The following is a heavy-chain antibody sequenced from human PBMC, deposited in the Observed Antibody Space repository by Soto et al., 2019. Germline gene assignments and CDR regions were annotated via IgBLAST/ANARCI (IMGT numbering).Heavy chain of an antibody. Sequence: PGGSLRLSCAASGFTFSSYAMHWVRQAPGKGLEWVAVISYDGSNKYYADSVKGRFTISRDNSKNTLYLQMNSLRAEDTAVYYCARDFWSGHTTTDAFDIWGQGTMVTVSS. CDR2: ISYDGSNK. CDR3: ARDFWSGHTTTDAFDI. CDR1: GFTFSSYA. J-gene: IGHJ3*02. V-gene: IGHV3-30-3*01. D-gene: IGHD3-3*01.